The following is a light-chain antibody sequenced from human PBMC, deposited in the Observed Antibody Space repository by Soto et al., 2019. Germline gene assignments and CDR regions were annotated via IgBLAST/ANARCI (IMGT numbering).Light chain of an antibody. CDR2: AAS. V-gene: IGKV1-39*01. CDR3: QQTFITPPLT. CDR1: QSISTF. Sequence: IQVTQSPSSLSASVGDRVAITCRASQSISTFLNWYQQKPGKAPKLLISAASRLHTGVPSRFSGSGSQTEFTRTINSLQPEDFATYYCQQTFITPPLTFGGGTKVEIK. J-gene: IGKJ4*01.